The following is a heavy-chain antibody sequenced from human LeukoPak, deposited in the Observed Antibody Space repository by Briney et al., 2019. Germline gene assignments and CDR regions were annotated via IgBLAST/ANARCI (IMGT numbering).Heavy chain of an antibody. J-gene: IGHJ4*02. CDR1: GFTFNGYA. CDR3: AKAGGYSSGWYPAPLDY. Sequence: PGGSLRLSCAASGFTFNGYAMSWVRQVPGKGLEWVSAISGSGGSTYYADSVKGRFTISRDNSKNTLYLQMNSLRAEDTAVYYCAKAGGYSSGWYPAPLDYWGQGTLVTVSS. CDR2: ISGSGGST. V-gene: IGHV3-23*01. D-gene: IGHD6-19*01.